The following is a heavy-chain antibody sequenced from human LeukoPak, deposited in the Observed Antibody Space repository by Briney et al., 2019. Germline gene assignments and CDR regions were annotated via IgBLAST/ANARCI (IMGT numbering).Heavy chain of an antibody. CDR2: MSKDGSQK. Sequence: GGSLRLSCVASGFTLSSHNINWVRQAPGKGPEWVANMSKDGSQKYYVDSVKGRFTISRDTAKNSLYLQMNNLRVEDTALYYCARNNDMDVWGQGTTVIVSS. CDR3: ARNNDMDV. V-gene: IGHV3-7*03. D-gene: IGHD1/OR15-1a*01. J-gene: IGHJ6*02. CDR1: GFTLSSHN.